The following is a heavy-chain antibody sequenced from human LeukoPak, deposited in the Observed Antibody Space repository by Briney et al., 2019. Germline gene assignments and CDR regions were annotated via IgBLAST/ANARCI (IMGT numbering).Heavy chain of an antibody. J-gene: IGHJ4*02. CDR1: GGSFSGYY. D-gene: IGHD3-22*01. Sequence: SETLSLTCAVYGGSFSGYYWSWIRQPPGKGLEWIGEINHSGSTNYNPSPKSRVTISVDTSKNQFSLKLSSVTAADTAVYYCARAGRYYYDSSGYGYWGQGTLVTVSS. CDR3: ARAGRYYYDSSGYGY. V-gene: IGHV4-34*01. CDR2: INHSGST.